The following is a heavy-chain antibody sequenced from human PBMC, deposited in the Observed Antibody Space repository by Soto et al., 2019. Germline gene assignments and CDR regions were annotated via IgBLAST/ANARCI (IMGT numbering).Heavy chain of an antibody. Sequence: GESLKISCKGSGYSFTSYWIGWVRQMPGKGLEWMGIIYPGDSDTRYSPSFQGRVTISADKSISTACLQWSSLKASDTAMYYCARYRNEQRYLYYYYYMDVWGKGTTVTVYS. CDR1: GYSFTSYW. D-gene: IGHD1-1*01. CDR2: IYPGDSDT. J-gene: IGHJ6*03. CDR3: ARYRNEQRYLYYYYYMDV. V-gene: IGHV5-51*01.